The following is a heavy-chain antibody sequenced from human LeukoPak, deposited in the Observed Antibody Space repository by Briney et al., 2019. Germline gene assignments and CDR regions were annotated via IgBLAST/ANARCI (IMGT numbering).Heavy chain of an antibody. J-gene: IGHJ4*02. CDR3: AKDLIAGPPDYFDY. Sequence: PGRSLRLSCAASGFTFTIHAVHWVRQAPGKGLEWVAVTDGTNKFYSDAVGGRFTISGDTSKNTIYLQMNSLRPEDTAMYYCAKDLIAGPPDYFDYWGQGTLVSVSS. CDR1: GFTFTIHA. CDR2: TDGTNK. V-gene: IGHV3-30-3*01. D-gene: IGHD2-21*01.